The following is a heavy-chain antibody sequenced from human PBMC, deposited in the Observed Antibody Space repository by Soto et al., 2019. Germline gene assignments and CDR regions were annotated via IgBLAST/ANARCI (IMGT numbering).Heavy chain of an antibody. V-gene: IGHV1-8*01. D-gene: IGHD6-19*01. CDR1: GYTFTSYD. CDR2: MNPSTGNT. Sequence: ASVKVSCKASGYTFTSYDIIWVRQATGQGLEWMGWMNPSTGNTDSAEKFQGRLTMTRNTSISTVYMELSSLSFEDTAVYYCARGRIIVAGGFDPWGQGTLVTVSX. CDR3: ARGRIIVAGGFDP. J-gene: IGHJ5*02.